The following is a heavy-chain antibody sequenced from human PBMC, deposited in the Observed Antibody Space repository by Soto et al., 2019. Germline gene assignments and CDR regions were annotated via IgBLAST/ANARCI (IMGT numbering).Heavy chain of an antibody. CDR1: GGTFSSYT. V-gene: IGHV1-69*02. J-gene: IGHJ6*02. Sequence: QVQLVQSGAEVKKPGSSVKVSCKASGGTFSSYTISWVRQAPGQGLEWMGRIIPILGIANYAQKFQGRVTIHVDKSTSTASMEPSVLRSEDTAVYYCARILALAYYYGMDVWGQGTTVTVSS. CDR2: IIPILGIA. CDR3: ARILALAYYYGMDV.